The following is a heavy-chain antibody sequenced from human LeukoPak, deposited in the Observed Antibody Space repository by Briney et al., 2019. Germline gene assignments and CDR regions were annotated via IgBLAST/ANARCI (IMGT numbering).Heavy chain of an antibody. V-gene: IGHV4-59*01. D-gene: IGHD3-9*01. Sequence: SETLSLTCTVSGGSISGYYWSWIRQPPGKGLEWIGYIYYSGSTNYNPSLKSRVTISVDTSKNQFSLKLSSVTAADTAVYYCARGQYDILTGYYGWFDPWGQGTLVTVSS. CDR1: GGSISGYY. J-gene: IGHJ5*02. CDR3: ARGQYDILTGYYGWFDP. CDR2: IYYSGST.